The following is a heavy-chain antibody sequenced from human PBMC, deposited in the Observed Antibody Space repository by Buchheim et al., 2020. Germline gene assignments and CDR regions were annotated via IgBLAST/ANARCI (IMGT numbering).Heavy chain of an antibody. CDR2: ISHSGSDT. V-gene: IGHV3-11*05. J-gene: IGHJ6*02. CDR1: GFTFSDYY. CDR3: ARDRTVTTNYYYYGMDV. Sequence: QVQLVESGGGLVKPGGSLRLSCAASGFTFSDYYMSWIRQAPGKGLEWVSYISHSGSDTYYADSVKGRFTISRDNAKNSLYLQMNSLRAEETAVYYCARDRTVTTNYYYYGMDVWGQGTT. D-gene: IGHD4-17*01.